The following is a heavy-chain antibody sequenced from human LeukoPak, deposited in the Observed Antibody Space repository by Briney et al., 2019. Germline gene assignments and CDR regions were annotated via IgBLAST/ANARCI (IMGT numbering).Heavy chain of an antibody. Sequence: ASVKVSCKASGYTFTIDDINWVRQAPGQGLEWVGWMNPNNGGTVYAQKFQGRVTMTRDTSTGTSYMELNSLRSEDTAVYYCARGAIFGVTPRGYGMDVWGQGTTVTVSS. D-gene: IGHD3-3*01. CDR2: MNPNNGGT. CDR3: ARGAIFGVTPRGYGMDV. CDR1: GYTFTIDD. V-gene: IGHV1-8*01. J-gene: IGHJ6*02.